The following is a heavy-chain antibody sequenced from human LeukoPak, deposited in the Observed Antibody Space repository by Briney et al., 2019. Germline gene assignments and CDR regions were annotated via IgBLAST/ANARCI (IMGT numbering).Heavy chain of an antibody. CDR3: ARGDTAMVPDI. V-gene: IGHV1-2*02. CDR2: INPNSGGT. D-gene: IGHD5-18*01. Sequence: GASVKVSCKASGYIFTGYYIHWVRQAPGQGLEWMGWINPNSGGTKYAQKFQGRVTMTRDTSISTAYMELSRLRSDDTAVYFCARGDTAMVPDIWGQGTMVTVSS. J-gene: IGHJ3*02. CDR1: GYIFTGYY.